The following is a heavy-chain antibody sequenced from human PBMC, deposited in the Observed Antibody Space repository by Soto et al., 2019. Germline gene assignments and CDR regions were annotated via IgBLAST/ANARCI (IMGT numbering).Heavy chain of an antibody. CDR2: FDPEDGET. D-gene: IGHD3-16*02. CDR3: ATDPLITFGGVIGGYFDY. CDR1: GYTLTELS. Sequence: ASVKVSCKVSGYTLTELSVHWVRQAPGKGLEWMGGFDPEDGETIYAQKFQGRVTMTEDTSTDTAYMELSSLRSEDTAVYYCATDPLITFGGVIGGYFDYWGQGTLVTVSS. J-gene: IGHJ4*02. V-gene: IGHV1-24*01.